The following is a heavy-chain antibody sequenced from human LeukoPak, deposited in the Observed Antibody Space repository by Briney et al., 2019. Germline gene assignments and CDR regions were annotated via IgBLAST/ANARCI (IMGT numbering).Heavy chain of an antibody. CDR1: GGSISSSSYY. CDR3: ASSIYYYDSSGYFD. Sequence: SETLSLTCTVSGGSISSSSYYWGWIRQPPGKGLEWIGRIYTSGSTNYNPSLKSRVTMSVDTSKNQFSLKLSSVTAADTAVYYCASSIYYYDSSGYFDWGQGTLVTVSS. CDR2: IYTSGST. D-gene: IGHD3-22*01. V-gene: IGHV4-39*07. J-gene: IGHJ4*02.